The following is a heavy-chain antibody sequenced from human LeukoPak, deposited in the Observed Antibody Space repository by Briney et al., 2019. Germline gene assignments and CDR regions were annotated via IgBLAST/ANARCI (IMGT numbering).Heavy chain of an antibody. D-gene: IGHD1-26*01. Sequence: SETLSLTCTVSGGSISSGGYYWSWIRQPPGKGLEWIGYIYHSGSTYYNPSLKSRVTISVDRSKNQFSLKLSSVTAADTAVYYCARPRPSGSYRNWFDPWGQGTLVTVSS. CDR3: ARPRPSGSYRNWFDP. CDR1: GGSISSGGYY. CDR2: IYHSGST. J-gene: IGHJ5*02. V-gene: IGHV4-30-2*01.